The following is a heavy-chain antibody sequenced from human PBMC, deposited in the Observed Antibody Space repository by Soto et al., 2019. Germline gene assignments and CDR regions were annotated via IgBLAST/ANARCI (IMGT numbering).Heavy chain of an antibody. CDR1: GFTFSNAW. J-gene: IGHJ3*02. CDR3: TTARPDYDILTGYYPHEAFDI. Sequence: EVQLVESGGGLVKPGGSLRLSCAASGFTFSNAWMNWVRQAPGKGLEWVGRIKSKTDGGTTDYAAPVKGRFTISREDSKNTLYLQMNSLKTEDTAVYYCTTARPDYDILTGYYPHEAFDIWGQGTMVTVSS. V-gene: IGHV3-15*07. D-gene: IGHD3-9*01. CDR2: IKSKTDGGTT.